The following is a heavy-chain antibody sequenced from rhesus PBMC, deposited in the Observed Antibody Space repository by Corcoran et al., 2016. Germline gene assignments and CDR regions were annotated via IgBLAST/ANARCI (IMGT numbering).Heavy chain of an antibody. J-gene: IGHJ5-2*02. Sequence: QVQLQESGPGLVKPSETLSLTCAVSGGSISSSNWWSWIRQPPGKGLEWIGNIGGSSGSTYYNPSLKSRVTISKDTSKNQFSLKLSSVTAADTAVYYCARRGSGWYNSLDVWGRGVLVTVSS. V-gene: IGHV4-65*02. D-gene: IGHD6-31*01. CDR3: ARRGSGWYNSLDV. CDR1: GGSISSSNW. CDR2: IGGSSGST.